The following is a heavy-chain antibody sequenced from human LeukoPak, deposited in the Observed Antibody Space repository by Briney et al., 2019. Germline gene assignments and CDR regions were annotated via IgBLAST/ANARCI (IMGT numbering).Heavy chain of an antibody. V-gene: IGHV1-2*02. J-gene: IGHJ4*02. CDR1: GYTFTGYY. CDR3: ARDLGIRAMYYFDY. D-gene: IGHD2-15*01. Sequence: ASVKVSCKASGYTFTGYYVHWVRQAPGPGLEWMGWINPKSGGTNYAEKFQGRVSMTRDTSISTAYMELSRLTSDDTAVYYCARDLGIRAMYYFDYWGQGSLVTVSS. CDR2: INPKSGGT.